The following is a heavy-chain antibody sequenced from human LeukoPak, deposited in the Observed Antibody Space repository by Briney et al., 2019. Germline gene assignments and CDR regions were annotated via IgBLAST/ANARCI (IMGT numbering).Heavy chain of an antibody. J-gene: IGHJ4*02. CDR2: ISGSGGST. CDR1: GFSFSSYA. V-gene: IGHV3-23*01. Sequence: GGSLRLSCAASGFSFSSYAMSWVRQAPGKGLEWVSAISGSGGSTYYADSVQGRFTISRDNSKNTLYLQMNSLRAEDTALYYCAKDIAVAGYSFDYWGQGTLVTVSS. CDR3: AKDIAVAGYSFDY. D-gene: IGHD6-19*01.